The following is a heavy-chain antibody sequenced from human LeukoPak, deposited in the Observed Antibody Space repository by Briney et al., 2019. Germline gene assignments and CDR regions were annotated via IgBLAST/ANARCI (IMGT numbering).Heavy chain of an antibody. V-gene: IGHV3-21*01. CDR3: AREDNSDYDFGAFDI. J-gene: IGHJ3*02. CDR2: ISSSSSYI. Sequence: PGGSLRLSCAASGFTFSSYSMNWVRQAPGKGLEWVSSISSSSSYIYYADSVKGRFTISRDNAKNSLYLQMNSLRAEDTAVYFCAREDNSDYDFGAFDIWGQGTMVTVSS. CDR1: GFTFSSYS. D-gene: IGHD4-11*01.